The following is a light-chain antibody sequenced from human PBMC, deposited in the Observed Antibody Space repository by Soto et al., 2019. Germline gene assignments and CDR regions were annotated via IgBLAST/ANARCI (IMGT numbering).Light chain of an antibody. CDR2: DAS. CDR3: QQYHSPPPT. J-gene: IGKJ1*01. CDR1: QSVSYK. V-gene: IGKV3-15*01. Sequence: EIVMTQSPATLSVSPGERATLSCRASQSVSYKLAWYQQKPGQAPRLLIYDASTRATGIPTRFSGSGSGTDFTLTISMQYAEDVAAYRWQQYHSPPPTFGRGTKVEIK.